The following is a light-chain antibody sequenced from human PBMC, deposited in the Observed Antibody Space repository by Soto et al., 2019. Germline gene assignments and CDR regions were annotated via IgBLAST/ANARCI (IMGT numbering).Light chain of an antibody. Sequence: DIQMTQSPSSLSASVGDRVTITCRASQSISSYLNWYQLKPGKAPNLLIYAASSLQGGVPSRFSGSGSGTAFTLTISSLQPEDFATYYCQQSYSTPPTFGQGTNLEIK. CDR2: AAS. CDR1: QSISSY. V-gene: IGKV1-39*01. CDR3: QQSYSTPPT. J-gene: IGKJ2*01.